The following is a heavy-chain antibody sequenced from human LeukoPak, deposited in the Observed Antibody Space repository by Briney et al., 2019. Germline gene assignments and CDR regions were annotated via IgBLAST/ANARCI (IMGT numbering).Heavy chain of an antibody. D-gene: IGHD5-12*01. Sequence: SETLSLTCTVSGGSISSYYWSWIRQPPGKGLEWIGYIYYIGSTNYNPSLKSRVTISVYTSKNQFSMQLSSVTAADTAVYYCARAGHSGYDESPYYYYYYMDVWGKGTTVTISS. V-gene: IGHV4-59*01. J-gene: IGHJ6*03. CDR1: GGSISSYY. CDR3: ARAGHSGYDESPYYYYYYMDV. CDR2: IYYIGST.